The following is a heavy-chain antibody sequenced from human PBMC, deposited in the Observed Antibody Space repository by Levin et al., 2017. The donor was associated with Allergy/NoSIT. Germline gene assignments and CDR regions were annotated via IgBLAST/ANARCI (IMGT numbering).Heavy chain of an antibody. CDR2: MKSDGSRT. V-gene: IGHV3-74*01. Sequence: GGSLRPSCAASGFSVSTYWMHWVRQPPGKGLVWVSRMKSDGSRTNYADSVKGRFTISRDNAKNAVYLQMNSLRVEDTAVYYCVRGVATAIDWYFDLWGPGTLVSVSS. CDR3: VRGVATAIDWYFDL. D-gene: IGHD2-2*01. J-gene: IGHJ2*01. CDR1: GFSVSTYW.